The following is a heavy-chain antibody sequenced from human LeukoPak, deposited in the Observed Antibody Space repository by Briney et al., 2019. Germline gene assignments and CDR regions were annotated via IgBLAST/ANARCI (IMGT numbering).Heavy chain of an antibody. D-gene: IGHD1-1*01. CDR1: GFTFSSYG. V-gene: IGHV3-30*18. Sequence: GRSLRLSCAASGFTFSSYGMHWVRQAPGKGLEWVAVISYDGSNKYYADSVKGRFTISRDNSKNTLYLQMNSLRAEDTAVYYCAKEETGTAGYYYYGMDVWGQGTTVTVSS. J-gene: IGHJ6*02. CDR3: AKEETGTAGYYYYGMDV. CDR2: ISYDGSNK.